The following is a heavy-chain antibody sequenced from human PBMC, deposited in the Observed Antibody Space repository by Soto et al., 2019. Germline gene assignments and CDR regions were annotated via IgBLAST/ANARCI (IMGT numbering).Heavy chain of an antibody. CDR1: GGSISSGGYS. Sequence: TLSLTCAVSGGSISSGGYSWSWIRQPPGKGLEWIGYIYHSGSTYYNPSLKSRVTISVDRSKNQFSLKLSSVTAADTAVYYCARVRYYDSSVYFDYWGQGTLVTVSS. CDR3: ARVRYYDSSVYFDY. V-gene: IGHV4-30-2*01. CDR2: IYHSGST. D-gene: IGHD3-22*01. J-gene: IGHJ4*02.